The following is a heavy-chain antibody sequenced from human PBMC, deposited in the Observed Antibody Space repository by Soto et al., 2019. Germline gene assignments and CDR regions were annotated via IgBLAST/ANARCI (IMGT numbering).Heavy chain of an antibody. D-gene: IGHD3-9*01. Sequence: LSLTCTVSGGSISSGDYYWSWIRQPPGKGLEWIGYIYYSGSTYYNPSLKSRVTISVDTSKNQFSLKLSSVTAAYTAVYYCARVSDILTGYYKGNFDYWGQGTLVTVSS. V-gene: IGHV4-30-4*01. CDR2: IYYSGST. J-gene: IGHJ4*02. CDR3: ARVSDILTGYYKGNFDY. CDR1: GGSISSGDYY.